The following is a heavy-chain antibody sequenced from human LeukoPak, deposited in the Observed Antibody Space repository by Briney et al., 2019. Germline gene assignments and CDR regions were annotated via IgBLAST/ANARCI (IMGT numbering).Heavy chain of an antibody. D-gene: IGHD3-22*01. CDR1: GFTFSSYE. Sequence: GGSLRLSCAASGFTFSSYEMNWVRQAPGKGLEWVSYISSSGSTIYYADSVKGRFTISRDNAKNSLYLQMNSLRAEDTAVYYCARGRPGFTMIDNWFDPWGQGTLVTVSS. CDR2: ISSSGSTI. V-gene: IGHV3-48*03. CDR3: ARGRPGFTMIDNWFDP. J-gene: IGHJ5*02.